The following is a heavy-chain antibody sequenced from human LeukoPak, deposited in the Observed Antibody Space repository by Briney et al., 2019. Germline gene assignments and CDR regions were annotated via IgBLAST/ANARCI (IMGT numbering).Heavy chain of an antibody. CDR1: GFTFSSYA. J-gene: IGHJ4*02. V-gene: IGHV3-23*01. CDR2: ITYSGDA. CDR3: AKYGSGTYYNGLH. Sequence: GGSLRLSCAASGFTFSSYAMRWVRQAPGKGLEWVSSITYSGDAYYADSVKGRFTISRDISKSTLYLQMNSLRDEDTALYYCAKYGSGTYYNGLHWGQGTLVTVSS. D-gene: IGHD3-10*01.